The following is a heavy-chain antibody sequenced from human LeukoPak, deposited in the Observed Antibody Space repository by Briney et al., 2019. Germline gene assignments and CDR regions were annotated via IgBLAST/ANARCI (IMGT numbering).Heavy chain of an antibody. D-gene: IGHD2-15*01. CDR2: ISSSTSYI. Sequence: GGSLRLSRGASGFTFSTYTLNWVRQAPGKGLEWVSSISSSTSYIYYADSVKGRFTISRDNAKNSLYLQMNSLRAEDTALYYCARVPSDRTKYMDVWGKGTTVTVSS. CDR3: ARVPSDRTKYMDV. CDR1: GFTFSTYT. V-gene: IGHV3-21*01. J-gene: IGHJ6*03.